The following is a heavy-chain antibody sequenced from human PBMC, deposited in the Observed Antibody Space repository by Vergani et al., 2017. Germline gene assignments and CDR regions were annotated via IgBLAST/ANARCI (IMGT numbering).Heavy chain of an antibody. CDR1: GGSISSYY. Sequence: QVQLPESGPGLVKPSETLSLTCTVSGGSISSYYWSWIRQPPGKGLEWIGYIYYSGSTNYNPSLKSRVTISVDTSKNQFTLKLSSVTAADTAVYYCARGRVVPAAGAFDPWGQGTLVTVSS. V-gene: IGHV4-59*01. J-gene: IGHJ5*02. CDR2: IYYSGST. CDR3: ARGRVVPAAGAFDP. D-gene: IGHD2-2*01.